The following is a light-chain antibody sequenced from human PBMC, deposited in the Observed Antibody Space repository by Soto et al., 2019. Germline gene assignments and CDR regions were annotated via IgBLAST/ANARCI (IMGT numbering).Light chain of an antibody. V-gene: IGKV3-11*01. CDR1: QYINTR. CDR3: HQRQSWPRT. CDR2: QVS. J-gene: IGKJ1*01. Sequence: EIVLTQSPATLSSFPGDRVTLSCRASQYINTRLAWYQHRPGQAPRLLIYQVSLRAAGIPARFSASGSGTDFTLTITDVQPEDFALYYCHQRQSWPRTFGQGT.